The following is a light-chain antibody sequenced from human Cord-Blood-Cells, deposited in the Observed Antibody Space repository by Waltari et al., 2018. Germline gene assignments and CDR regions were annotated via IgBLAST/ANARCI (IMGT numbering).Light chain of an antibody. CDR1: QSVSSN. V-gene: IGKV3-15*01. Sequence: EIVMTQSPATLSVSPGESATLSCRASQSVSSNLAWYQQKPGQAPRLRIYGASTRATGIPARFSGSGSGTEFTLTIRSLQSEDFAVYYWQQYNNWPYTFGQGTKLEIK. CDR3: QQYNNWPYT. J-gene: IGKJ2*01. CDR2: GAS.